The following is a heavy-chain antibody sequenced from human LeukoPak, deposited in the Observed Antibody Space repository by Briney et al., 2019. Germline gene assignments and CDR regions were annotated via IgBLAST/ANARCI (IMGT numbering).Heavy chain of an antibody. CDR3: ARAYGGNSGLFDY. D-gene: IGHD4-23*01. CDR2: INPNSGGT. V-gene: IGHV1-2*02. Sequence: GASVKVSCKASGYTFTGYYMHWVRQAPGQGLEWMGWINPNSGGTNYAQKFQGRVTMTGDTSISTAYMELSRLRSDDTAVYYCARAYGGNSGLFDYWGQGTLVTVSS. CDR1: GYTFTGYY. J-gene: IGHJ4*02.